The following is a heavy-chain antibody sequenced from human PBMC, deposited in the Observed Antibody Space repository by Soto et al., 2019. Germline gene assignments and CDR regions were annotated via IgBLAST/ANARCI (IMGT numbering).Heavy chain of an antibody. CDR3: AKDEAAAGTPYYFDY. D-gene: IGHD6-13*01. V-gene: IGHV3-23*01. CDR1: GFTFSSYA. Sequence: GGSLRLSCAASGFTFSSYAMSWVRQAPGKGLEWVSAISGSGGSTYYADSVKGRFTISRDNSKNTLYLQMNSLRAEDTAVYYCAKDEAAAGTPYYFDYWGQGTLVTVSS. J-gene: IGHJ4*02. CDR2: ISGSGGST.